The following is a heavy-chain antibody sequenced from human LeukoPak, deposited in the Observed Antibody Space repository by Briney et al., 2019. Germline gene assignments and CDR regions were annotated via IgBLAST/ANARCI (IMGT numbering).Heavy chain of an antibody. CDR3: ARASDFGRRFGY. D-gene: IGHD3-3*01. CDR2: IRYDGSNI. J-gene: IGHJ4*02. V-gene: IGHV3-30*02. CDR1: GFTFSNFG. Sequence: GGSLRLSCAASGFTFSNFGMHWVRQAPGKGLEWVAFIRYDGSNIYYADSVKGRFTISRDNSKNTLYLQMNSLRPEDTAVYYCARASDFGRRFGYWGQGTLVTVSS.